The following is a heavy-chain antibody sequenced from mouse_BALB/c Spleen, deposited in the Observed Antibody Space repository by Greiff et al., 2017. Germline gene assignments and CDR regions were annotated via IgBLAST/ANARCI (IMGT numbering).Heavy chain of an antibody. CDR1: GFTLSSFG. CDR2: ISSGSSTI. V-gene: IGHV5-17*02. Sequence: EVKLMESGGGLVAPGGGRKISCTASGFTLSSFGMHWVRQAPEKGLEWVAYISSGSSTIYYADTVKGRFTISRDNPKNTLFLQMTSLRSEDTAMYYCARKNYGNYFDYWGQGTTLTVSS. CDR3: ARKNYGNYFDY. D-gene: IGHD1-1*01. J-gene: IGHJ2*01.